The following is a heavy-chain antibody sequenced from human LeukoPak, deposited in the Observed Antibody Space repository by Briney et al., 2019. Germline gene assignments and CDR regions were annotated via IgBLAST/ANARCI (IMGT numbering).Heavy chain of an antibody. CDR1: GGSISSTRYY. Sequence: KPSETLSLTCTVSGGSISSTRYYWDWIRQPPRKGLEWIGSIYNSGTTYYNPSLKSRVTISVDTSKNQFSLKVSSVTAADTAVYYCASRVYGLGSFNYWGQGTLVTVSS. V-gene: IGHV4-39*01. CDR3: ASRVYGLGSFNY. D-gene: IGHD3-10*01. J-gene: IGHJ4*01. CDR2: IYNSGTT.